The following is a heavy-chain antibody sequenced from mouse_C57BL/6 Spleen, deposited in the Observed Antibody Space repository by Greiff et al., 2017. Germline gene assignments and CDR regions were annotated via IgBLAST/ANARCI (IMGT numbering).Heavy chain of an antibody. Sequence: QVQLQQPGAELVKPGASVTMSCKASGYTFTSYWITWVKQRPGQGLEWIGDIYPGSGRTNYNEKFKSKATLTVEPSSSTAYMQLSSLTSEDCAGYYCARSLYGSSHWYFDVWGTGTTVTVSS. CDR2: IYPGSGRT. D-gene: IGHD1-1*01. CDR1: GYTFTSYW. V-gene: IGHV1-55*01. CDR3: ARSLYGSSHWYFDV. J-gene: IGHJ1*03.